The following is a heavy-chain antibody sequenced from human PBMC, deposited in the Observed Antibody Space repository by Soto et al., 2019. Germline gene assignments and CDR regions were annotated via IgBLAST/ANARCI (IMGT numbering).Heavy chain of an antibody. CDR2: IYWNDDK. Sequence: QITLKESGPTLVKPTQTLTPTCTFSGFSLSTSGVGVGWIRQPPGKALEWLALIYWNDDKRYSPSLKSRLTITKDTSKNQVVLTMTNMDPVDTATYYCAHRFLSSSSKWAFDYWGQGTLVTVSS. V-gene: IGHV2-5*01. J-gene: IGHJ4*02. D-gene: IGHD6-6*01. CDR3: AHRFLSSSSKWAFDY. CDR1: GFSLSTSGVG.